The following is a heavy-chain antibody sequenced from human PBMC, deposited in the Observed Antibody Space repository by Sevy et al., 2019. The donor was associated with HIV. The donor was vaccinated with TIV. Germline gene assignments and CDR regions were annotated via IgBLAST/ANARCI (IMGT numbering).Heavy chain of an antibody. D-gene: IGHD2-15*01. V-gene: IGHV3-23*01. CDR2: ISDGGTVT. CDR1: GFTFSRYA. Sequence: GGSLRLSCVVSGFTFSRYAMNWVRQAPGKGLEWVAGISDGGTVTYYAESVKGRFTMSRDTSKNTVYVEMNSLRVEDTAVYYCAKDAKEYCSGGSCYGSTFDYWGQGTLVTVSS. J-gene: IGHJ4*02. CDR3: AKDAKEYCSGGSCYGSTFDY.